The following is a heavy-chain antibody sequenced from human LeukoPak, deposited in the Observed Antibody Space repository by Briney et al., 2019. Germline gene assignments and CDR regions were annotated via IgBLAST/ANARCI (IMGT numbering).Heavy chain of an antibody. V-gene: IGHV1-18*01. CDR3: ARELVGAKGFDY. CDR2: ISPYNENT. D-gene: IGHD1-26*01. Sequence: GASVKVSCKASSYTFTNYGINWVRQAPGQGLEWMGWISPYNENTKYAQKFQGRVAMTTGTSTSTAYMELRSLRSDDTAMYYCARELVGAKGFDYWGQGTLVTVSS. CDR1: SYTFTNYG. J-gene: IGHJ4*02.